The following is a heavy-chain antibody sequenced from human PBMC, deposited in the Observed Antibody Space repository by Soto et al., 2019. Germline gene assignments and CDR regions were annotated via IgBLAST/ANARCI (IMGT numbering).Heavy chain of an antibody. V-gene: IGHV5-51*01. Sequence: PGESLKISCKGSGYSFTSYWIAWVRQVPGKGLELMGVIYPGDSDIRYSPSFQGQVTISADKSISTAYLQWSSLKASDSAMYYCARASCSWYKSVYEYWGQGTLVTVSS. CDR1: GYSFTSYW. J-gene: IGHJ4*02. CDR3: ARASCSWYKSVYEY. D-gene: IGHD6-13*01. CDR2: IYPGDSDI.